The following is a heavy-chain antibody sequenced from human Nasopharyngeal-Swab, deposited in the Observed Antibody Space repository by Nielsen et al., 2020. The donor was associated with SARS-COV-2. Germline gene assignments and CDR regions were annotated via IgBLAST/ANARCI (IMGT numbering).Heavy chain of an antibody. V-gene: IGHV3-7*01. D-gene: IGHD3-3*01. CDR1: GFTFSSYW. CDR2: IKEDASEK. CDR3: ARGRPLGGYYFGYFDY. Sequence: GESLKISCAASGFTFSSYWMTWVRQAPGKGLEWVANIKEDASEKHYVDSVKGRFTISRDNAKNSLYLQMNSLRAEDTAVYYCARGRPLGGYYFGYFDYWGQGTLVTVSS. J-gene: IGHJ4*02.